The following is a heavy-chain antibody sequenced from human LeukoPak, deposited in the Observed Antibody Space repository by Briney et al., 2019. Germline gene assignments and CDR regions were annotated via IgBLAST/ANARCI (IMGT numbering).Heavy chain of an antibody. D-gene: IGHD4-11*01. CDR3: ARDLFPSTTAYFDY. CDR1: GFTFSSYS. V-gene: IGHV3-21*01. J-gene: IGHJ4*02. Sequence: GGSLRLSCAASGFTFSSYSLNWVRQAPGKGLEWISSISSSSRYIYYADSVKGRFTISRDDAKNSLYLQMNSLRAEDTAVYYCARDLFPSTTAYFDYWGQGTLVTVSS. CDR2: ISSSSRYI.